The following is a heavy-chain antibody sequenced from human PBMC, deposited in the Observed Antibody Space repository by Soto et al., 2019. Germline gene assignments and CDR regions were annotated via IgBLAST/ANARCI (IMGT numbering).Heavy chain of an antibody. CDR3: TRAISGGPVDY. D-gene: IGHD2-15*01. V-gene: IGHV3-21*01. CDR1: GFIFSTYS. J-gene: IGHJ4*02. CDR2: ISRSSDHM. Sequence: EVQLVESGGGLVKPGGSLRLSCAASGFIFSTYSMNWVRQTPGKGLEWVSSISRSSDHMYYADSVRGRFTISRDNAKNSLFLQMNSLRAEDTAVYYCTRAISGGPVDYWGKGALVTVSS.